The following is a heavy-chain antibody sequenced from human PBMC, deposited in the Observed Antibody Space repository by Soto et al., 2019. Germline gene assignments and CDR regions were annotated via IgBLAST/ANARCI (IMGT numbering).Heavy chain of an antibody. J-gene: IGHJ6*02. CDR2: ISYDGSNK. CDR1: GVTVSSYA. V-gene: IGHV3-30-3*01. CDR3: AREYSSSRRLYYYYGMDV. Sequence: GSLILSCSASGVTVSSYAMHWVRQAPGRGLDWVAVISYDGSNKYYADSVKGRFTISRDNSKNALYLQMNSLRAEDTAVYYCAREYSSSRRLYYYYGMDVWGQGPTVTVSS. D-gene: IGHD6-6*01.